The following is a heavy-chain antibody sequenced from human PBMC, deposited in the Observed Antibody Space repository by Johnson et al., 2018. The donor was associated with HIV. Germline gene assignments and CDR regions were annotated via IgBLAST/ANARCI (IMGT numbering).Heavy chain of an antibody. CDR1: AFAFSSYV. CDR2: IRYDGSDK. D-gene: IGHD3-22*01. Sequence: QVQLVESGGGVVQPGRSLRLSCAASAFAFSSYVMHWVRQAPGKGLEWVSFIRYDGSDKHYADSVKGRFTISRDNSKNTVYLETNSLRAEDTSVYYCAKDRFTMPVGDAFDIWGQGTMVTVSS. J-gene: IGHJ3*02. CDR3: AKDRFTMPVGDAFDI. V-gene: IGHV3-30*02.